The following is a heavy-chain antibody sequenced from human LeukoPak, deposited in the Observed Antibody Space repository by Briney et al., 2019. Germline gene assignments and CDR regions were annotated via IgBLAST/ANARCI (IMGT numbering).Heavy chain of an antibody. CDR1: DGSISSYY. D-gene: IGHD6-6*01. J-gene: IGHJ5*02. Sequence: SESLSLTCTVSDGSISSYYWSWIQQPPGKGLEWTGYIYYTGSTNYNPSLTSRVTISVDTSKNQFSLKLSSVTAADTAVYYCARLTSSWFDPWGQGTLVTVSS. CDR2: IYYTGST. V-gene: IGHV4-59*08. CDR3: ARLTSSWFDP.